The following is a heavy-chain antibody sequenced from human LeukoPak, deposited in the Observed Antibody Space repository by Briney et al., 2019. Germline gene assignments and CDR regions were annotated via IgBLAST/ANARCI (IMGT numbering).Heavy chain of an antibody. D-gene: IGHD4-17*01. CDR2: ISASGGST. Sequence: GGSLRLSCAASGFTFSSYAMSWVRQAPGKGLEWVSGISASGGSTYYADSVKGRFTISRDNSKNTLCLQMNSLRAEDTAVYYCAKAFTVTRVYNCLDPWGQGTLVTVSS. CDR3: AKAFTVTRVYNCLDP. V-gene: IGHV3-23*01. CDR1: GFTFSSYA. J-gene: IGHJ5*02.